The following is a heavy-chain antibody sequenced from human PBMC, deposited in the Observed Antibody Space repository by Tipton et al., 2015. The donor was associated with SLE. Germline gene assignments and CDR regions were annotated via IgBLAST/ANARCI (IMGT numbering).Heavy chain of an antibody. D-gene: IGHD6-19*01. CDR2: MSSSGYR. CDR3: ARNKAVAGTVIEY. J-gene: IGHJ4*02. Sequence: TLSLTCNVSDDSITSYYWNWIRQPPGKGLEWIVYMSSSGYRNYNPSLKSRVTISMDTSRNQFSLNLRSVTAADTAIYYCARNKAVAGTVIEYWGPGTLVTVSS. CDR1: DDSITSYY. V-gene: IGHV4-59*07.